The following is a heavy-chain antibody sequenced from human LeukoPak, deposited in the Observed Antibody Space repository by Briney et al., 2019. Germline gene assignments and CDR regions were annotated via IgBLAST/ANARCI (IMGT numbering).Heavy chain of an antibody. J-gene: IGHJ4*02. CDR3: ARAPLALIAAAVSYFDY. D-gene: IGHD6-13*01. CDR2: IYHSGST. V-gene: IGHV4-34*01. Sequence: KSSETLSLTCAVYVGSFSGYYWGWIRQPPGKGLEWIGSIYHSGSTYYNPSLKSRVTISVDTSKNQFSLKLSSVTAADTAVYYCARAPLALIAAAVSYFDYWGQGTLVTVSS. CDR1: VGSFSGYY.